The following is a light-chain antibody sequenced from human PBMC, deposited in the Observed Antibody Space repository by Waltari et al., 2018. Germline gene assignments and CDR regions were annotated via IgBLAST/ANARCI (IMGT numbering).Light chain of an antibody. Sequence: QSVLTQPPSASGTPGQRVTISCSGSSPNIGTNTVNWYQQLPGTAPKLLIYNNDKRPSGVPDRFSGSKSGTSASLVISVLQSEDEADYYCAAWDGSFNGDILFGGGTKVTVL. J-gene: IGLJ2*01. CDR1: SPNIGTNT. CDR2: NND. V-gene: IGLV1-44*01. CDR3: AAWDGSFNGDIL.